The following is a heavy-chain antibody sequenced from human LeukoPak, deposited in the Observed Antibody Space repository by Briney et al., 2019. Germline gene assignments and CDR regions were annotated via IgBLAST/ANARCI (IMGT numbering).Heavy chain of an antibody. V-gene: IGHV1-46*01. CDR3: ARDQASETFDY. CDR2: INPSGGST. CDR1: GYTFTSYY. Sequence: GASVKVSCKASGYTFTSYYMHWVRQPPGQGLEWMGIINPSGGSTSYAQKFQGRVTMTRDTSTSTAYMELSSLRSEDTAVYYCARDQASETFDYWGQGTLVTVSS. J-gene: IGHJ4*02.